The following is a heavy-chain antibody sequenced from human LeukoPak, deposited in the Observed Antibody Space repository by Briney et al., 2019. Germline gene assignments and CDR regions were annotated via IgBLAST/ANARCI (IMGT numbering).Heavy chain of an antibody. V-gene: IGHV3-21*01. CDR3: ARETPDSSGWD. J-gene: IGHJ4*02. D-gene: IGHD6-19*01. Sequence: GGSLRLSCAASGFKFSSYSMKWVRQAPGKGLEWVSFISSSSSYIYYADSLKGRFTISRDNAKNSLYLQMNSLRAEDTAVYYCARETPDSSGWDWGQGTLVTVSS. CDR1: GFKFSSYS. CDR2: ISSSSSYI.